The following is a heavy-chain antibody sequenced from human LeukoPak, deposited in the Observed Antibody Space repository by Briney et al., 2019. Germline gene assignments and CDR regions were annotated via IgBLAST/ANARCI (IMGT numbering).Heavy chain of an antibody. J-gene: IGHJ6*02. D-gene: IGHD6-13*01. CDR3: ARDRREIAAAGPNYYYYDMDV. CDR2: MNPNSGNT. Sequence: EASVKVSCKASGYTFTSYDINWVRQATGQGLEWMGWMNPNSGNTGYAQKFQGRVTITRNTSISTAYMELSSLRSEDTAVYYCARDRREIAAAGPNYYYYDMDVWGQGTTVTVSS. CDR1: GYTFTSYD. V-gene: IGHV1-8*03.